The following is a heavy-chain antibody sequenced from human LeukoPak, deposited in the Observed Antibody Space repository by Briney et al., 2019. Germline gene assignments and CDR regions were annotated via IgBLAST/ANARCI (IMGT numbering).Heavy chain of an antibody. CDR1: GYTFTGYY. CDR3: ARDLGSIVATFDFFWYFDL. Sequence: ASVKVSCKASGYTFTGYYMHWVRQAPGQGLEWMGWINPNSGGTNYAQKFQGRVTMTRDTSISTAYMVLSRLTSDDTAVYYCARDLGSIVATFDFFWYFDLWGRGTLLTVSS. V-gene: IGHV1-2*02. CDR2: INPNSGGT. D-gene: IGHD5-12*01. J-gene: IGHJ2*01.